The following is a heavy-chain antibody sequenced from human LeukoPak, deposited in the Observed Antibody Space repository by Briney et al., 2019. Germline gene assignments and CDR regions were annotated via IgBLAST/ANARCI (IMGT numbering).Heavy chain of an antibody. CDR3: ARARQWFAKD. Sequence: GGSLRLSCAASGFTFSSYAMHWVRQAPGKGLEWVAVISYDGSNKYYADSVKGRFTISRDNAKNSLYLQMNSLRAEDTAVYYCARARQWFAKDWGQGTLDTVSS. J-gene: IGHJ4*02. V-gene: IGHV3-30*04. D-gene: IGHD3-10*01. CDR1: GFTFSSYA. CDR2: ISYDGSNK.